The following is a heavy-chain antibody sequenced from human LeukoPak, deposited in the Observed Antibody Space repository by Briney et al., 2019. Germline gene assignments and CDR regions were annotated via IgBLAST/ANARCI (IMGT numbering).Heavy chain of an antibody. V-gene: IGHV3-23*01. CDR2: VSGSGGST. CDR3: VRESPVAAVGRSWFDP. CDR1: GFTFSSHA. D-gene: IGHD6-13*01. J-gene: IGHJ5*02. Sequence: GGSLRLSCAASGFTFSSHAMSWVRQAPGEGLEWVSAVSGSGGSTYYADSVKGRFTISGDNTKNTLYLQMNSLRAEDTAVYYCVRESPVAAVGRSWFDPWGQGTLVTVSS.